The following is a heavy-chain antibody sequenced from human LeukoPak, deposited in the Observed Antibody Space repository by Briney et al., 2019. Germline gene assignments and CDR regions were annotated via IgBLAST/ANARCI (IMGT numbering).Heavy chain of an antibody. D-gene: IGHD5-24*01. CDR3: AREMATGAWDY. Sequence: GGSLRLSCAASGFTFSSYSMNWVRQAPGKGLEWVSSISSSSSYIYYADSVKGRFTISRDNAKNSLYLQMNSLRAEDTAVYYCAREMATGAWDYWGQGTLVIVSS. CDR2: ISSSSSYI. J-gene: IGHJ4*02. V-gene: IGHV3-21*01. CDR1: GFTFSSYS.